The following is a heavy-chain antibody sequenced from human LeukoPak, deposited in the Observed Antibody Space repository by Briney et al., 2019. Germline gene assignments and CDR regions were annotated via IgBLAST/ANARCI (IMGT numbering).Heavy chain of an antibody. V-gene: IGHV4-34*01. CDR1: GGSFSGYY. CDR2: INHSGST. CDR3: ARHLYYDIPFDY. J-gene: IGHJ4*02. Sequence: SETLSLTCAVYGGSFSGYYWSWIRQSPGKGLEWIGEINHSGSTNYNSSLKSRVTISVGKSKNQFSLNLSSVTAADTAVYYCARHLYYDIPFDYWGQGTLVTVSS. D-gene: IGHD3-9*01.